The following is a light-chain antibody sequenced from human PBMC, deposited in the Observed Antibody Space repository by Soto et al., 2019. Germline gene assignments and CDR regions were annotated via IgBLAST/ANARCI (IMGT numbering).Light chain of an antibody. Sequence: DIQMTQSPSTLSASVGDRVTITCRASQSVSIWLAWYQQKPGKAPKLLIYKTSNLESGVPSRFSGSGSGTEFTLTISSLQPDDFATYYCQQHNSYWTFGQGTKVDIK. J-gene: IGKJ1*01. CDR1: QSVSIW. CDR2: KTS. CDR3: QQHNSYWT. V-gene: IGKV1-5*03.